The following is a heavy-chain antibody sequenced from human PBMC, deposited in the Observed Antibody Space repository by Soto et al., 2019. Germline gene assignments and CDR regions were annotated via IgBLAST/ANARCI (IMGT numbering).Heavy chain of an antibody. CDR1: GFTFSNAW. J-gene: IGHJ4*02. V-gene: IGHV3-15*01. CDR2: IKSKTDGGTT. CDR3: TTVHRIAVAGTWDY. Sequence: PGGSLRLSCAASGFTFSNAWMSWVRQAPGKGLEWVGRIKSKTDGGTTDYAAPVKGRFTISRDDSKNTLYLQMNSLKTEDIAVYYCTTVHRIAVAGTWDYWGQGTLVTVSS. D-gene: IGHD6-19*01.